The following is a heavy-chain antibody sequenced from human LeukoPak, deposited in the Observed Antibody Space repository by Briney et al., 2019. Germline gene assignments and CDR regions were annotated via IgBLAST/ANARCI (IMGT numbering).Heavy chain of an antibody. V-gene: IGHV4-61*01. CDR3: ARGGRWLQYEY. CDR1: GGSISSSSYY. J-gene: IGHJ4*02. Sequence: SETLSLTCTVSGGSISSSSYYWSWIRQPPGKGLEWIGYIYYSGSTDYNPSLKSRVTISVDTSKNQFSLKLSSVIAADTAVYYCARGGRWLQYEYWGQGTLVTVSS. D-gene: IGHD5-24*01. CDR2: IYYSGST.